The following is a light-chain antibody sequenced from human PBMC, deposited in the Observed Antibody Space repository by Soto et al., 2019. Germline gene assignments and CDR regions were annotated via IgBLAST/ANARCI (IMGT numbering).Light chain of an antibody. CDR1: QEISDV. J-gene: IGKJ5*01. CDR3: QQCCNLPLT. CDR2: DAS. V-gene: IGKV1-33*01. Sequence: DIHSTHAPPTLLASLGHRFTIPDQASQEISDVVPWYRQQPGKAPKVLIYDASKLPTGVPARFSGRGSGTDFTLTISSLQPDDSGTYYCQQCCNLPLTFGQGTRVE.